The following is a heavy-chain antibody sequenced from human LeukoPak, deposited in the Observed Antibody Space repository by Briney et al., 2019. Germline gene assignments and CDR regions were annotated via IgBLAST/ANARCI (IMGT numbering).Heavy chain of an antibody. V-gene: IGHV3-30*18. CDR3: AKALNIYYYGSGSYYYPDY. D-gene: IGHD3-10*01. CDR1: GFTFSSYG. Sequence: PGRSLRLSCAASGFTFSSYGMHWVRQAPGKGLEWVAVISYDGSNKYYADSVKGRFTISRDNSKNTLYLQMNSLRAEDTAVYYCAKALNIYYYGSGSYYYPDYWGQGTLVTVSS. CDR2: ISYDGSNK. J-gene: IGHJ4*02.